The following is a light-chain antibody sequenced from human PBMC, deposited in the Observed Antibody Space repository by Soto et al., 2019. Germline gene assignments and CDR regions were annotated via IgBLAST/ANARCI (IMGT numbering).Light chain of an antibody. CDR3: QQYNNWPRT. V-gene: IGKV3-15*01. CDR2: GAS. Sequence: EIVMTQSPATLSVSPGERATLSCRASQSVSSKLGWYQQKPGQAPRLLIYGASIRAIGIPARFSGSGSGTEFTLTISSLQSEDFAVYYCQQYNNWPRTFGPGTKVDIK. J-gene: IGKJ3*01. CDR1: QSVSSK.